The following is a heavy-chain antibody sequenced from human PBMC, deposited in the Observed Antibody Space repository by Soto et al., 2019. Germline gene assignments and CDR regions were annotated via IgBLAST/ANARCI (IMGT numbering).Heavy chain of an antibody. CDR2: IYYSGST. V-gene: IGHV4-59*01. D-gene: IGHD2-2*01. CDR1: GGSISSYY. Sequence: SSENLSLTCTVSGGSISSYYWSWIRQPPGKGPEWIGYIYYSGSTNYNPSLKSRVTISVDTSKNQFSLKLSSVTAADTAVYYCARGWDIVLVPAAMNYYYGMDVWGQGTTVT. CDR3: ARGWDIVLVPAAMNYYYGMDV. J-gene: IGHJ6*02.